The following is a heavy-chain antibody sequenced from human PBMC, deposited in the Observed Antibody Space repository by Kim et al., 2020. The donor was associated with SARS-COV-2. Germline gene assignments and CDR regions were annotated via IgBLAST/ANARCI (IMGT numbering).Heavy chain of an antibody. CDR1: GGSFSGYY. D-gene: IGHD4-4*01. CDR3: ARDPLTTVLPINGMDV. Sequence: SETLSLTCAVYGGSFSGYYWSWIRQPPGKGLEWIGEINHSGSTNYNPSLKSRVTISVDTSKNQFSLKLSSVTAADTAVYYCARDPLTTVLPINGMDVWGQGTTVTVSS. CDR2: INHSGST. J-gene: IGHJ6*02. V-gene: IGHV4-34*01.